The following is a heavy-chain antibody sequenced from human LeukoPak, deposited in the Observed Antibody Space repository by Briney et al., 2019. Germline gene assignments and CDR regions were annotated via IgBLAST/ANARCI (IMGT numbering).Heavy chain of an antibody. CDR3: ARHVLEAYYYGSGSYSPYYFDY. J-gene: IGHJ4*02. CDR1: GGSISSSNW. V-gene: IGHV4-4*02. D-gene: IGHD3-10*01. Sequence: PSGTLSLTCAVSGGSISSSNWWSWVRQPPGKGLEWIGEIYHSGSTNYNPSLKSRVTISVGKSKNQFSLKLSSVTAADTAVYYCARHVLEAYYYGSGSYSPYYFDYWGQGTLVTVSS. CDR2: IYHSGST.